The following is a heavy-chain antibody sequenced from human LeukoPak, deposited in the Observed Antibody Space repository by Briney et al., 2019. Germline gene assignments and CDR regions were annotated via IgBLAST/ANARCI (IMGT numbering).Heavy chain of an antibody. CDR3: ARVRGYSYDSSDFDY. CDR1: GYSITSGYD. V-gene: IGHV4-38-2*01. CDR2: IYYSGNT. J-gene: IGHJ4*02. D-gene: IGHD5-18*01. Sequence: SETLSLTCAVSGYSITSGYDWSWIRQPPGKGLEWIGKIYYSGNTNYNPSLKSRVTISVDTSKNQFSLKLSSVTAADTAVYYCARVRGYSYDSSDFDYWGQGTLVTVSS.